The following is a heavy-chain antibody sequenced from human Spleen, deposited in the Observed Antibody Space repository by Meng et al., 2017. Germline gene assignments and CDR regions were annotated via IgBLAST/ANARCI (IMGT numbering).Heavy chain of an antibody. CDR3: ARGPTTMAHDFDY. CDR1: GGSFSDYY. V-gene: IGHV4-34*01. D-gene: IGHD4-11*01. J-gene: IGHJ4*02. CDR2: IKDSGST. Sequence: QGQLTHWGDGRLKPSETLSLTCVVSGGSFSDYYWSWIRQPPGKGLEWIGEIKDSGSTDYNPSLKSRVTMSVDTSKEQFSLKLSSVTAADTAVYYCARGPTTMAHDFDYWGQGTLVTVSS.